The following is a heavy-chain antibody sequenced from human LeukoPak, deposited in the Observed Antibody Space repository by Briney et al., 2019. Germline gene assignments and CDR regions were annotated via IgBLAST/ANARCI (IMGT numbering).Heavy chain of an antibody. D-gene: IGHD1-26*01. J-gene: IGHJ3*02. V-gene: IGHV4-59*01. CDR1: GGSISSYY. CDR3: ARPLRATHAFDI. Sequence: SETLSLTCTVSGGSISSYYWSWIRQPPGKGLEWIGYIYYSGSTNYNPSLKSRVTISVDTSKNQFSLKLSSVTAADTAVYYCARPLRATHAFDIWGQGTMVTVSS. CDR2: IYYSGST.